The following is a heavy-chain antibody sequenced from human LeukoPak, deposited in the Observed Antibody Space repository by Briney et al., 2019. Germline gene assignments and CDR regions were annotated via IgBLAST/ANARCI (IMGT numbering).Heavy chain of an antibody. V-gene: IGHV3-74*01. CDR1: GFTFSSYG. D-gene: IGHD7-27*01. CDR3: TKDYWGPDY. Sequence: PGGSLRLSCAASGFTFSSYGMHWVRQAPGKGLVWVSRIHPDGSTTDYADSVQGRFIVSRDNAKNTLYLQMHSLRAEDTAVYYCTKDYWGPDYWGQGTLVTVSS. CDR2: IHPDGSTT. J-gene: IGHJ4*02.